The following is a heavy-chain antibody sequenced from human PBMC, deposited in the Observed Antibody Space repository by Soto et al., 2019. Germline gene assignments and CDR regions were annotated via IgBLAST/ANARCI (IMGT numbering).Heavy chain of an antibody. D-gene: IGHD2-15*01. J-gene: IGHJ3*02. Sequence: SVKVSCKTSGYTFTDYYIHWVRQAPGQGLEWMGGIIPIFGTANYAQKFQGRVTITADESTSTAYMELSSLRSEDTAVYYCASPLYCSGGSCYSRAAFDIWGQGTMVTVSS. CDR3: ASPLYCSGGSCYSRAAFDI. V-gene: IGHV1-69*13. CDR1: GYTFTDYY. CDR2: IIPIFGTA.